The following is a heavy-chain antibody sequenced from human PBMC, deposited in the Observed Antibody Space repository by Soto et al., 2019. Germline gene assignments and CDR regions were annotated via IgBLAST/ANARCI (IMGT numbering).Heavy chain of an antibody. Sequence: GGSLRLSCAASGFTFSSDSMSWVRQAPGKGLEWVSSISSSSSYIYYADSVKGRFTISRDNAKNSLYLQMNSLRAEDTAVYYCARGVAGSFPDPDHDAFDIWGQGTMVTVSS. CDR1: GFTFSSDS. V-gene: IGHV3-21*01. J-gene: IGHJ3*02. CDR2: ISSSSSYI. D-gene: IGHD6-19*01. CDR3: ARGVAGSFPDPDHDAFDI.